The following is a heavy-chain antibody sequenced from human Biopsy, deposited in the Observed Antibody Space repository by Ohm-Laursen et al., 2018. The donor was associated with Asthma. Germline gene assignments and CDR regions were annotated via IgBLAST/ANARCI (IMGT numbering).Heavy chain of an antibody. J-gene: IGHJ6*02. V-gene: IGHV1-69*01. CDR1: GGTFSNFA. CDR3: ARCQVGYSSGWSLLLKKIYYSGMDV. CDR2: IMTVFGKT. D-gene: IGHD6-19*01. Sequence: PSVTLSCTAPGGTFSNFAISWVRQAPGQGLEWLGGIMTVFGKTDYAQKVQGRVTITADESTSTAYMEVTSLRSEDPAIYYCARCQVGYSSGWSLLLKKIYYSGMDVWGQGTAVTVSS.